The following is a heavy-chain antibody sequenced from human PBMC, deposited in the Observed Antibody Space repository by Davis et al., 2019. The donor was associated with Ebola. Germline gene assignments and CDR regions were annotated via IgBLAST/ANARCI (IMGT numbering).Heavy chain of an antibody. CDR1: GFTFGSYA. CDR2: ISGSGDNP. J-gene: IGHJ5*02. CDR3: AKKGYDFWSGRPPYFDR. D-gene: IGHD3-3*01. V-gene: IGHV3-23*01. Sequence: PGGSLRLSCAASGFTFGSYAMSWVRQAPGKGLEWVSRISGSGDNPHYAGSVKGRFTISRDSSKSTVYLQMNSLRADDTGVYFCAKKGYDFWSGRPPYFDRWGQGTHVTVSS.